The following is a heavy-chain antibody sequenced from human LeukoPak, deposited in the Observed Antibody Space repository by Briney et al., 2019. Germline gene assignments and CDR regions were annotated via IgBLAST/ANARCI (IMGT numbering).Heavy chain of an antibody. Sequence: GGSLRLPCAASGFTFSDYYMSWVRQPPGKGREWVSYISTGSSYTNYADSVKGRLTISRDNAKNSLYLQMNSLRAEDTAVYYCARARERSSYYYYGMDVWGQGTTVTVSS. CDR3: ARARERSSYYYYGMDV. J-gene: IGHJ6*02. CDR2: ISTGSSYT. V-gene: IGHV3-11*05. D-gene: IGHD1-1*01. CDR1: GFTFSDYY.